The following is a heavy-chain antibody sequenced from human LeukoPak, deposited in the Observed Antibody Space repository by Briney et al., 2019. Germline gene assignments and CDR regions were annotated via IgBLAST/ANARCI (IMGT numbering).Heavy chain of an antibody. V-gene: IGHV1-24*01. CDR3: GIRRLAVASAPFDH. D-gene: IGHD6-19*01. J-gene: IGHJ5*02. CDR1: GRTLSQFS. Sequence: ASVKVSCKVSGRTLSQFSLQWVRQVPGKELAWMGGSDPKDKTFYAQNFQGRVTLTEVTSTDTAYMELSSLIFEDTAVYYCGIRRLAVASAPFDHWGQGTLVTVSS. CDR2: SDPKDKT.